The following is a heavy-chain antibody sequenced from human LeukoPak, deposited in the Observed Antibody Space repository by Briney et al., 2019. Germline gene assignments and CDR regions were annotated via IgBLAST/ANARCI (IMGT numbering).Heavy chain of an antibody. D-gene: IGHD1-7*01. CDR1: GITFSNYA. CDR3: ARAGITGTTSY. Sequence: PGGSLRLSCAASGITFSNYAMSWVRQAPGKGLEWVSAISASVGSTFYTDSVKGRFTISRDNSKSTLYLQMNSLRAEDTAVYYCARAGITGTTSYWGQGTLVTVSS. CDR2: ISASVGST. V-gene: IGHV3-23*01. J-gene: IGHJ4*02.